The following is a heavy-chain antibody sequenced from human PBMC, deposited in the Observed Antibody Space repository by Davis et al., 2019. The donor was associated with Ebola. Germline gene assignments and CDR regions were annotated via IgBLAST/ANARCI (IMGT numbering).Heavy chain of an antibody. V-gene: IGHV4-59*01. CDR1: GGSISGYS. CDR2: ISYRGST. CDR3: ARRTRSAMSTIFHDAFDI. D-gene: IGHD5-24*01. Sequence: SETLSLTCTVSGGSISGYSWTWIRQPPGKGLEWIGYISYRGSTNYNHSLRFRVTMSVDTSKNQFSLKVSSVTAADTAVYYCARRTRSAMSTIFHDAFDIWGQGTMVTVSS. J-gene: IGHJ3*02.